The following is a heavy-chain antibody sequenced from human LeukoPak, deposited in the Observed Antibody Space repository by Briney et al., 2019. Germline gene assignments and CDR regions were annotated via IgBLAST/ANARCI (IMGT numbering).Heavy chain of an antibody. CDR2: IRFDGSNK. J-gene: IGHJ4*02. D-gene: IGHD3-10*01. CDR1: GFTFNKYG. Sequence: GGSLRLSCAASGFTFNKYGMHWVRQAPGKGLEWVTFIRFDGSNKDYVDSVKGRFTISRDNSKNTLYLQMNSLRAEDTAVYYCARDFAYLVFRGAGFAYWGQGTLVTVSS. V-gene: IGHV3-30*02. CDR3: ARDFAYLVFRGAGFAY.